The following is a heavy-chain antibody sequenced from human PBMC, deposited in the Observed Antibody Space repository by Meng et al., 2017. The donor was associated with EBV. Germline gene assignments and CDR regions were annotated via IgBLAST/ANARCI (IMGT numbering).Heavy chain of an antibody. J-gene: IGHJ4*02. V-gene: IGHV3-73*01. D-gene: IGHD3-16*01. CDR1: GFIFRDSA. CDR2: VETKTSKYAT. Sequence: EVHLGGSGGGVVQPGGSLKLSCGASGFIFRDSAMHWVRQASGKGLEWVGRVETKTSKYATAYAASVKGRFSVSRDDSKNMVLLEMNSLKTEDTARYYCWGDLNYGSYWGQGTLVTVSS. CDR3: WGDLNYGSY.